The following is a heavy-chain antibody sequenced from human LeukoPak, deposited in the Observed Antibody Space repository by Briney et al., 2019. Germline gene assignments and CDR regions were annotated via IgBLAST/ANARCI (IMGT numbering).Heavy chain of an antibody. J-gene: IGHJ4*02. CDR1: GYTFTSYG. V-gene: IGHV1-18*01. CDR3: ARDGLGYCTNGVCYFVDY. Sequence: ASVKVSCKASGYTFTSYGISWVRQAPGQGLEWMGWISAYNGNTNYAQKLQGRVTMTTDTSTSTAYMELRSLRSDDTAVYYCARDGLGYCTNGVCYFVDYWGQGALVTVSS. D-gene: IGHD2-8*01. CDR2: ISAYNGNT.